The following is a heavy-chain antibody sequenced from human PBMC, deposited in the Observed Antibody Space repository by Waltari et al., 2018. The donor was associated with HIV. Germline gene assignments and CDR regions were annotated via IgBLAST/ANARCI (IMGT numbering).Heavy chain of an antibody. D-gene: IGHD1-26*01. Sequence: EVQLVASGGGLIEPGGSLRVSCAASGFPLCSNYMSWVRQAPGKGLEWVSVIYSGGSRYYADSVKGRFIISRDNSKNTVSLHMNSLRAEDTAVYYCARDPRSSGYYGMDVWGQGIKVTVSS. V-gene: IGHV3-53*01. CDR2: IYSGGSR. CDR3: ARDPRSSGYYGMDV. J-gene: IGHJ6*02. CDR1: GFPLCSNY.